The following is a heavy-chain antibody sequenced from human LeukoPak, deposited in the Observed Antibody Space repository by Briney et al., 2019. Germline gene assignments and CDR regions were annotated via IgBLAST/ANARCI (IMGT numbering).Heavy chain of an antibody. CDR1: GGSISSGDYY. CDR2: IYYSGST. CDR3: PRTQWTYDYVWGSYRHHFDY. D-gene: IGHD3-16*02. Sequence: SETLSLTCTVSGGSISSGDYYWSWIRQPPGKGLEWIGYIYYSGSTYYNPSLKSRVTISVDTSKNQFSLKLSSVTAADTAVYYCPRTQWTYDYVWGSYRHHFDYWGQGTLVTVSS. J-gene: IGHJ4*02. V-gene: IGHV4-30-4*01.